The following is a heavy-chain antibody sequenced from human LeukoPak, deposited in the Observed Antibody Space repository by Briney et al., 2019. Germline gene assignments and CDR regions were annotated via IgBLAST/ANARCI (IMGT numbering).Heavy chain of an antibody. J-gene: IGHJ4*02. CDR3: ARVATIAAAGTGGVGLRDY. CDR2: IYYSGST. D-gene: IGHD6-13*01. CDR1: GGSISSGGYY. Sequence: SETLSLTCTVSGGSISSGGYYWSWIRQHPGKGLEWIGYIYYSGSTYYNPSLKSRVTISVDTSKNQFSLKLSSVTAADTAVYYCARVATIAAAGTGGVGLRDYWGQGTLVTVSP. V-gene: IGHV4-31*03.